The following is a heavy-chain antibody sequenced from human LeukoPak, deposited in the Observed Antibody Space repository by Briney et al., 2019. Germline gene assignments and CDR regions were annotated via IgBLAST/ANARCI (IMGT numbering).Heavy chain of an antibody. D-gene: IGHD3-16*01. V-gene: IGHV3-7*03. CDR1: GFSVSNNY. J-gene: IGHJ6*02. Sequence: GGSLRLSCAASGFSVSNNYMNWARQAPGKGLEWVASINHNGNVNYYVDSVKGRFTISRDNAKNSLYLQMSNLRAEDTAVYFCARGGGLDVWGQGATVTVSS. CDR3: ARGGGLDV. CDR2: INHNGNVN.